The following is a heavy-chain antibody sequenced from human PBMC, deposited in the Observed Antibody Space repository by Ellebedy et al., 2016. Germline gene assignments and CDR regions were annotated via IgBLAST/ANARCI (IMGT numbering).Heavy chain of an antibody. Sequence: LSLTXXASGFTVSSNYMSWVRQAPGKGLEWVSVIYSGGSTYYADSVKGRFTISRDNSKNTLYLQMNSLRAEDTAVYYCARVGRWLQRGFVGSWYFDLWGRGTLVTVSS. V-gene: IGHV3-66*01. CDR3: ARVGRWLQRGFVGSWYFDL. J-gene: IGHJ2*01. CDR1: GFTVSSNY. D-gene: IGHD5-24*01. CDR2: IYSGGST.